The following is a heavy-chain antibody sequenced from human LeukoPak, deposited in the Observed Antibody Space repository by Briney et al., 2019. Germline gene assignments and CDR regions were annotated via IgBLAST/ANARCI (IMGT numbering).Heavy chain of an antibody. CDR1: GFTVSSNY. CDR2: IYSVGST. V-gene: IGHV3-53*01. J-gene: IGHJ6*02. D-gene: IGHD6-6*01. Sequence: GGSLRLSCAASGFTVSSNYMSWVRQAPGKGLEWVSAIYSVGSTYYSDYVKGRFTISRDSSKNTLYLQMNSLRAEYTAVDYGGGSSCDYYYYGMDVWGQGTTVTVSS. CDR3: GGSSCDYYYYGMDV.